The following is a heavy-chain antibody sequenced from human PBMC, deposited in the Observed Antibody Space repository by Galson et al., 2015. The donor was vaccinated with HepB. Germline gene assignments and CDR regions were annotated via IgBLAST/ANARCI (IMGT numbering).Heavy chain of an antibody. Sequence: SVKVSCKASGYTFSDFGISWVRQAPGEGLEWMGWISAYNGNTNTNYAQKFQGRVTMTTDTSTSTAYMELRSLRSDDTALYYCARDLGDIVATIFFDYWGQGTLVTVSS. J-gene: IGHJ4*02. D-gene: IGHD5-12*01. V-gene: IGHV1-18*04. CDR3: ARDLGDIVATIFFDY. CDR2: ISAYNGNTNT. CDR1: GYTFSDFG.